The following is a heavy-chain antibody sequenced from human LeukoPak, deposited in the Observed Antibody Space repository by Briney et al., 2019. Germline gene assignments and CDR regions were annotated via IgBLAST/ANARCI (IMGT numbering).Heavy chain of an antibody. J-gene: IGHJ4*02. Sequence: GGSLRLSCAASGFTFSSYGMHWVRQAPGKGLEWVAVISCDGSNKYYADSVKGRFTISRDNSKNTLYLQMNSLRAEDTAVYYCAKASPGYSYGYDYWGQGTLVTVSS. CDR2: ISCDGSNK. CDR1: GFTFSSYG. CDR3: AKASPGYSYGYDY. V-gene: IGHV3-30*18. D-gene: IGHD5-18*01.